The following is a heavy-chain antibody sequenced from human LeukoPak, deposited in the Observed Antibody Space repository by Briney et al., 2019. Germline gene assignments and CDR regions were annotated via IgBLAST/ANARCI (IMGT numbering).Heavy chain of an antibody. CDR2: IYHSGST. CDR1: AYPISSGYY. J-gene: IGHJ4*02. CDR3: ARARYDILTGVAYFDY. Sequence: PSETLSLTCTVSAYPISSGYYWGWIRQPPGKGLEWIGSIYHSGSTYYNPSLKSRVTISVDTSKNQFSLKLSSVTAADTAVYYCARARYDILTGVAYFDYWGQGTLVTVSS. V-gene: IGHV4-38-2*02. D-gene: IGHD3-9*01.